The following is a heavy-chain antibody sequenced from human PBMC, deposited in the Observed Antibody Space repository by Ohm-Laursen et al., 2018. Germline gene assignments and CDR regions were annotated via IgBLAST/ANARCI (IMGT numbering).Heavy chain of an antibody. CDR1: GFTFSDYS. J-gene: IGHJ6*02. Sequence: SLRLSCAASGFTFSDYSMSWIRQAPGKGLEWVSYIGSSGNTIYYADSVKGRFTISRDNAKNSLYLQMNSLRAEDTAVYYCARDGSLYCSSTSCYSGYYYYGMDVWGQGTTVTVSS. CDR3: ARDGSLYCSSTSCYSGYYYYGMDV. D-gene: IGHD2-2*01. CDR2: IGSSGNTI. V-gene: IGHV3-11*01.